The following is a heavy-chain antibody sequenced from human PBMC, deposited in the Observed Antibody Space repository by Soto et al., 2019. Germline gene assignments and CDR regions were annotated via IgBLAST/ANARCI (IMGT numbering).Heavy chain of an antibody. J-gene: IGHJ3*02. CDR1: GFTFSSYA. CDR3: ARGGSGKHFRNAFDI. D-gene: IGHD3-3*01. CDR2: ISYDGSNK. Sequence: GGSLRLSCAASGFTFSSYAMHWVRQAPGKGLEWVAVISYDGSNKYYADSVKSRFTISRDNSKNTLYLQMNSLRAEDTAVYYCARGGSGKHFRNAFDIWGQGTMVTVSS. V-gene: IGHV3-30-3*01.